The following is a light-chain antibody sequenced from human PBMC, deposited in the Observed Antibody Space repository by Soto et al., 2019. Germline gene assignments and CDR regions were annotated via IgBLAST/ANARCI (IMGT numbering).Light chain of an antibody. CDR3: QQCSSSPQT. J-gene: IGKJ1*01. CDR1: QSVTNNF. V-gene: IGKV3-20*01. CDR2: GAS. Sequence: EIVLTQSPGTLSLSPGERATLSCRASQSVTNNFLAWYQQKPGQAPRLLIYGASRRATDIPDRFSGSGSGTDFPLTINMLEPEDFAVYYCQQCSSSPQTFGQGTKVEIK.